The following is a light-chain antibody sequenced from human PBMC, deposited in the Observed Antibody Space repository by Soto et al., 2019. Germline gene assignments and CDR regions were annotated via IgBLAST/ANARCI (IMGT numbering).Light chain of an antibody. CDR1: QSVSSSY. V-gene: IGKV3-20*01. CDR2: GAS. CDR3: QQYGSSPPLLT. J-gene: IGKJ4*01. Sequence: EIVLTQSPDTLSLSPGERATLSCRASQSVSSSYLAWYQQKPGQAPRLLIYGASSRATGIPDRFSGSGSGTDFTLTISRLEPEDFAVYYCQQYGSSPPLLTFGGGTKVEIK.